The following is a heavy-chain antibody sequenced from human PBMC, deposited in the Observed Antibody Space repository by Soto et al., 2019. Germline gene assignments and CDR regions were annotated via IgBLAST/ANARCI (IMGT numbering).Heavy chain of an antibody. J-gene: IGHJ5*02. CDR1: GGSISSTNW. CDR2: IYHSGDT. CDR3: ARIRMSGPGSQFDP. D-gene: IGHD3-10*01. Sequence: SETLSLTCGVSGGSISSTNWWSWVRQSPGKGLEWIGEIYHSGDTYYNPSLESRVTISLDKSHNRFSLELTSVTAADTAVYYCARIRMSGPGSQFDPWGQGTLVTVSS. V-gene: IGHV4-4*02.